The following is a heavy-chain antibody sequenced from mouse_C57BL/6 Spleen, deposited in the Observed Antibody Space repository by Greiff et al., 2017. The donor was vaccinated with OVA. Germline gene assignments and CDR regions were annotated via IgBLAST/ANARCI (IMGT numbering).Heavy chain of an antibody. CDR1: GFNIKDDY. D-gene: IGHD2-1*01. Sequence: VQLKQSGAELVRPGASVKLSCTASGFNIKDDYMHWVKQRPEQGLEWIGWIDPENGDTDYASKFQGKATITADTSSNTAYLQLSSLTSEDTAVYYCTTLYGKFAYWGQGTLVTVSA. V-gene: IGHV14-4*01. J-gene: IGHJ3*01. CDR3: TTLYGKFAY. CDR2: IDPENGDT.